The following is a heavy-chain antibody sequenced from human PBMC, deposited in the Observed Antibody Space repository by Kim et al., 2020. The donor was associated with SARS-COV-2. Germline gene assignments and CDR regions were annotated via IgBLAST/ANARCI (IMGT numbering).Heavy chain of an antibody. CDR1: GYTLTELS. CDR3: VTSDYSTSPDY. Sequence: ASVKVSCKVSGYTLTELSMHWVRQAPGKGLEWMGGFDPEDGETIYAQKFQGRVTMTEDTSTDTAYMKLSSLRSDDTAVYYCVTSDYSTSPDYWGQGTLVTVSS. D-gene: IGHD6-6*01. V-gene: IGHV1-24*01. CDR2: FDPEDGET. J-gene: IGHJ4*02.